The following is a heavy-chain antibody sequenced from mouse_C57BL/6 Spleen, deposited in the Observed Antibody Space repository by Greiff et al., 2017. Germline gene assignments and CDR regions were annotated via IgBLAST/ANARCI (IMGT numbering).Heavy chain of an antibody. CDR2: IDPENGDT. Sequence: VHVKQSGAELVRPGASVKLSCTASGFNIKDDYMHWVKQRPEQGLEWIGWIDPENGDTEYASKFQGKATITADTSSNTAYLQLSSLTSEDTAVYYCTYHYYGSSDWYFDVWGTGTTVTVSS. D-gene: IGHD1-1*01. V-gene: IGHV14-4*01. CDR1: GFNIKDDY. J-gene: IGHJ1*03. CDR3: TYHYYGSSDWYFDV.